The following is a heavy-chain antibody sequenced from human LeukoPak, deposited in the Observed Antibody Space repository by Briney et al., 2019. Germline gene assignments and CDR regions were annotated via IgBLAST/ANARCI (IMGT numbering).Heavy chain of an antibody. CDR1: GGSFSGYY. CDR2: INHSGST. D-gene: IGHD2-15*01. J-gene: IGHJ4*02. Sequence: PSETLSLTCAVYGGSFSGYYWSWIRQPPGKGLEWIGEINHSGSTNYNPSLKSRVTISVDTSKNQFSLKLSSVTAADTAVYYCARGQVVVAVNFDYWGQGTLVTVSS. CDR3: ARGQVVVAVNFDY. V-gene: IGHV4-34*01.